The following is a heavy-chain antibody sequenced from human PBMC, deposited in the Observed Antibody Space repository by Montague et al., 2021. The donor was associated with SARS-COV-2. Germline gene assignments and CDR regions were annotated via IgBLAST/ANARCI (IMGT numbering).Heavy chain of an antibody. V-gene: IGHV4-34*01. CDR3: ARLRDGVGPSPFLGVGPYYCDYYMGF. D-gene: IGHD3-10*01. J-gene: IGHJ6*03. CDR1: GTSFSGYY. CDR2: INHGGST. Sequence: SETLSLTCAVHGTSFSGYYWYWIRQPPGKGLEWIVEINHGGSTKYSKSLKSRLTISSDTSTNQCSLKLTSVAAAETAVYYCARLRDGVGPSPFLGVGPYYCDYYMGFWGRGATVTVSS.